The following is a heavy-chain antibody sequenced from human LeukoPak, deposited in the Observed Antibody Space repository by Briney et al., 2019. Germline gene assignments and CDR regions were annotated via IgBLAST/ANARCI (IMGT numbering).Heavy chain of an antibody. D-gene: IGHD2-2*03. J-gene: IGHJ5*02. CDR1: GFTFSSYS. CDR2: ISSSSSYI. V-gene: IGHV3-21*01. Sequence: GGSLRLSCAASGFTFSSYSMNWVRQAPGKGLEWVSSISSSSSYIYYADSVKGRFTISRDNAKNSLYLQMNSLRAEDTAVYYCATLDIDRFWFDPWGQGTLVTVSS. CDR3: ATLDIDRFWFDP.